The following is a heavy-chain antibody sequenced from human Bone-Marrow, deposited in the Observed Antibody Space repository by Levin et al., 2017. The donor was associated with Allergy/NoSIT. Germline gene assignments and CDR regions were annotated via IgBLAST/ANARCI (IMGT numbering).Heavy chain of an antibody. CDR3: AKGYCSGGSCYPYYYYGMDV. CDR2: ISGSGGST. J-gene: IGHJ6*02. D-gene: IGHD2-15*01. V-gene: IGHV3-23*01. Sequence: GGSLRLSCAASGFTFSSYAMSWVRQAPGKGLEWVSAISGSGGSTYYADSVKGRFTISRDNSKNTLYLQMNSLRAEDTAVYYCAKGYCSGGSCYPYYYYGMDVWGQGTTVTVSS. CDR1: GFTFSSYA.